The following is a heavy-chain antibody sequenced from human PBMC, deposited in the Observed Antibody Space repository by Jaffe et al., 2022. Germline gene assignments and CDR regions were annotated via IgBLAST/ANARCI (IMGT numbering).Heavy chain of an antibody. J-gene: IGHJ4*02. D-gene: IGHD6-13*01. CDR3: AREQYSSSWYWSYYFDY. Sequence: QVQLQESGPGLVKPSQTLSLTCTVSGGSISSGSYYWSWIRQPAGKGLEWIGRIYTSGSTNYNPSLKSRVTISVDTSKNQFSLKLSSVTAADTAVYYCAREQYSSSWYWSYYFDYWGQGTLVTVSS. CDR1: GGSISSGSYY. CDR2: IYTSGST. V-gene: IGHV4-61*02.